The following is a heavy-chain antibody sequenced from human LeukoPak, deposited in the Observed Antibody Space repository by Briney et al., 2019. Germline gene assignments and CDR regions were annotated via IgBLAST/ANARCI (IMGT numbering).Heavy chain of an antibody. CDR2: VYYGRSP. D-gene: IGHD6-25*01. J-gene: IGHJ4*02. CDR1: GDSISRSTYY. CDR3: ARSSGTGTFSY. Sequence: SETLSLTCTVSGDSISRSTYYWAWIRQPPGKGLEWIGSVYYGRSPYFNPSLESRATISVDTSKNHFSLEMSSVTAADTAVYHCARSSGTGTFSYWGQGTLVTVSS. V-gene: IGHV4-39*02.